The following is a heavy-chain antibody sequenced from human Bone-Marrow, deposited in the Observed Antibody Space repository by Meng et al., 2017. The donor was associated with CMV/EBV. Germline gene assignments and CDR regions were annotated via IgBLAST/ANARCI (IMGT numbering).Heavy chain of an antibody. CDR3: ARDQVYYYDSGFGGDYYGMDV. J-gene: IGHJ6*02. D-gene: IGHD3-22*01. Sequence: ASVKVSCKASGYTFTDYYMHWVRQAPGQELEWMGWINPNSGGTNYAQKFQGRVTMTRDTSISTAYMELSRLRSDDTAVYYCARDQVYYYDSGFGGDYYGMDVWGQGTTVTVSS. V-gene: IGHV1-2*02. CDR1: GYTFTDYY. CDR2: INPNSGGT.